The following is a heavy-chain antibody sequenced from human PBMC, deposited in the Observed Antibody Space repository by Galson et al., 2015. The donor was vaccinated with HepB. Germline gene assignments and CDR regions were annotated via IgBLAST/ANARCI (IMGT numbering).Heavy chain of an antibody. CDR3: AKDTRGYSSGWGY. CDR1: GFTFGSYA. J-gene: IGHJ4*02. D-gene: IGHD6-19*01. Sequence: SLRLSCAASGFTFGSYAMSWVRQAPGKGLEWVSAISGSGGSTYYADSVKGRFTISRDNSKNTLYLQMNSLRAEDTAVYYCAKDTRGYSSGWGYWGQGTLVTVSS. CDR2: ISGSGGST. V-gene: IGHV3-23*01.